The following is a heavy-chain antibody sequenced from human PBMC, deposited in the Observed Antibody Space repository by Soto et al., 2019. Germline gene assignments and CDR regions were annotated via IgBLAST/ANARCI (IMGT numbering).Heavy chain of an antibody. V-gene: IGHV4-59*11. D-gene: IGHD1-1*01. CDR2: VYYSGST. J-gene: IGHJ4*02. CDR3: GGVRTVFAY. Sequence: PSETLSLTCTVSGDSISSHYWNWIRQPPGRGLEWIGNVYYSGSTIYNPSLESRVTISVDRSNNQFSLKLRSVTAADAAVYYCGGVRTVFAYWGQGTLVPVSS. CDR1: GDSISSHY.